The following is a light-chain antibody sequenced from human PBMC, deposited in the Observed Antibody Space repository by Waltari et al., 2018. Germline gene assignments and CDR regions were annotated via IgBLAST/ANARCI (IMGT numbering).Light chain of an antibody. Sequence: DIVLTQSPDSLTVSLGERATISCNSSPTLFNPAINRNHLAWYQQKAGQPPKLLIYWASTRESGVPDRFSGSGSGTDFTLTISSLQAEDVAVYYCQQFFSAGDTFGPGTKVEI. CDR3: QQFFSAGDT. CDR2: WAS. J-gene: IGKJ3*01. V-gene: IGKV4-1*01. CDR1: PTLFNPAINRNH.